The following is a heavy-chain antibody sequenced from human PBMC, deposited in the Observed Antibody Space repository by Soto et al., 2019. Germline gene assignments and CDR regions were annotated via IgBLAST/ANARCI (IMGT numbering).Heavy chain of an antibody. CDR2: INPNSGNI. CDR1: GNTFTSYD. J-gene: IGHJ4*02. V-gene: IGHV1-8*01. D-gene: IGHD3-10*01. Sequence: ASVKVSCKASGNTFTSYDINWVRQATGHGLEWMGWINPNSGNIGYAQKFQGRVTMARDTAIRTAYMEVSRLRSDDTAVYYCARGRASGSYYLLDYWGQGTLVTVSS. CDR3: ARGRASGSYYLLDY.